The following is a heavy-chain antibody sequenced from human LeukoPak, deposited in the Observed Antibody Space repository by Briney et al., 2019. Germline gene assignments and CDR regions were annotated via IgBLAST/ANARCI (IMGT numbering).Heavy chain of an antibody. J-gene: IGHJ4*02. CDR2: VNGDGSST. CDR3: AREGY. V-gene: IGHV3-74*01. CDR1: GFTFSTYW. Sequence: GGSLRLSCTASGFTFSTYWMHWVRQAPGKGLMWVSRVNGDGSSTVYADSVKGRSTISRDNAKNTLYLQMNSLRAEDTAVYYCAREGYWGQGTLVTVSS.